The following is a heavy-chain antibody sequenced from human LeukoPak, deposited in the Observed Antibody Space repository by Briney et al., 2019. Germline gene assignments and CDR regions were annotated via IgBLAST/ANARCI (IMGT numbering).Heavy chain of an antibody. CDR1: GFTFDDYG. V-gene: IGHV3-20*04. D-gene: IGHD6-6*01. CDR2: INWNGGST. J-gene: IGHJ4*02. CDR3: ARDKGYSSSSPLFDY. Sequence: GGSLRLSCAASGFTFDDYGMSWVRQPPGKGLEWVSGINWNGGSTGYADSVKGRFTISRDNAKNSLYLQMNSLRAEDTALYYCARDKGYSSSSPLFDYWGQGTLVTVSS.